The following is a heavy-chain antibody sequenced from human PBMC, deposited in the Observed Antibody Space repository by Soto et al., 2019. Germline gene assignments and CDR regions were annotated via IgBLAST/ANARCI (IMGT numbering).Heavy chain of an antibody. D-gene: IGHD2-2*01. CDR3: ARKGVPAAQFGYNGMDV. V-gene: IGHV1-18*04. J-gene: IGHJ6*02. CDR2: ISAYNGNT. Sequence: QVQLVQSGAEVKKPGASVKVSCKASGYTFTSYGISWVRQAPGQGLEWMGWISAYNGNTNYAQKLQGRVTMTTDTPTGTAYRELRSLRSDDTAVNYCARKGVPAAQFGYNGMDVWGQGTTVTVSS. CDR1: GYTFTSYG.